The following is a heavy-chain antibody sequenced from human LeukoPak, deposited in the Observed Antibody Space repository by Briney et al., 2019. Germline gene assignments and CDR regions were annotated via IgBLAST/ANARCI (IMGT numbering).Heavy chain of an antibody. D-gene: IGHD3-22*01. CDR1: GGSISSSSYY. Sequence: SETLSLTCTVSGGSISSSSYYWGWIRQPPGKGLEWIGSIYYSGSTYYNPSLKSRVTISVDTSKNQFSLKLSSVTAADTAVYYCARGYDSSGYYFYWGQGTLVTVSS. V-gene: IGHV4-39*01. CDR3: ARGYDSSGYYFY. J-gene: IGHJ4*02. CDR2: IYYSGST.